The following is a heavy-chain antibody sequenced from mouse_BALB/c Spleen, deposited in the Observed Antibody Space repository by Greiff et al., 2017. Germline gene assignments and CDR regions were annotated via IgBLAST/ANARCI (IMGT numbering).Heavy chain of an antibody. Sequence: VQVVESGPGLVAPSQSLSITCTVSGFSLTSYGVHWVRQPPGKGLEWLGVIWAGGSTNYNSALMSRLSISKDNSKSQVFLKMNSLQTDDTAMYYCARDGGDSVYFDYWGQGTTLTVSS. V-gene: IGHV2-9*02. J-gene: IGHJ2*01. D-gene: IGHD3-1*01. CDR2: IWAGGST. CDR1: GFSLTSYG. CDR3: ARDGGDSVYFDY.